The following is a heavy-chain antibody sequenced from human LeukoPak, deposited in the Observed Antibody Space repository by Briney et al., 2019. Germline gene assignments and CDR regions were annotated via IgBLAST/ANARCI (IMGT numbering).Heavy chain of an antibody. V-gene: IGHV1-2*06. CDR2: INPNSGGT. J-gene: IGHJ6*03. Sequence: GASVKVSCKASGYTFTGYYMHWVRQAPGQGLEWMGRINPNSGGTNYAQKFQGRVTMTRDTSISTAYMELSRLRSDDTAVYYCARDGGGSGSYYSHYYYYYMDVWGKGTTVTVSS. CDR1: GYTFTGYY. D-gene: IGHD3-10*01. CDR3: ARDGGGSGSYYSHYYYYYMDV.